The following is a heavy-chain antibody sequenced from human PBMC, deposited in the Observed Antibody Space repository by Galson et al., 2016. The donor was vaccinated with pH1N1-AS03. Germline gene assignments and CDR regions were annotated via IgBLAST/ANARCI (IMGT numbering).Heavy chain of an antibody. CDR3: VRDIYGDPLGE. CDR1: GDSVLSDSAA. CDR2: TYLRSTWYH. V-gene: IGHV6-1*01. J-gene: IGHJ4*02. D-gene: IGHD4-17*01. Sequence: CAISGDSVLSDSAAWNWVRQSPSRGLEWLGRTYLRSTWYHDYAESMKSRIIINADTSKNQFSPQLNSVTPEDMAVYYCVRDIYGDPLGEWGQGTLVTVSS.